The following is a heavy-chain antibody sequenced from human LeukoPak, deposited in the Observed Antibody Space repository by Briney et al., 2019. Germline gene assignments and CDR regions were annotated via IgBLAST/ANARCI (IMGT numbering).Heavy chain of an antibody. D-gene: IGHD3-3*01. CDR3: ARDSRYDFWSGYYSSPSNYGMDV. Sequence: ASVKVSCKASGYTFTSYGISWVRQAPGQGLEWMRWVSAYNGNTNYAQKLQGRVTMTTDTSTSTAYMELRSLRSDDTAVYYCARDSRYDFWSGYYSSPSNYGMDVWGQGTTVTVSS. CDR1: GYTFTSYG. V-gene: IGHV1-18*01. J-gene: IGHJ6*02. CDR2: VSAYNGNT.